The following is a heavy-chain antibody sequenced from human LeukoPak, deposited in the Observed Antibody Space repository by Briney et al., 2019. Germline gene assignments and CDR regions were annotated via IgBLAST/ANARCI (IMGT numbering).Heavy chain of an antibody. V-gene: IGHV3-30-3*01. CDR2: ISYDGSNK. D-gene: IGHD2-2*01. CDR3: ARGTGVYLGRSVPAATTPSWFDP. Sequence: GGSLRLSCAASGFTFSSYAMHWVRQAPGKGLEWVAVISYDGSNKYYADSVKGRFTISRDNSKNTLYLQMNSLRAEDTAVYYCARGTGVYLGRSVPAATTPSWFDPWGQGTLVTVSS. J-gene: IGHJ5*02. CDR1: GFTFSSYA.